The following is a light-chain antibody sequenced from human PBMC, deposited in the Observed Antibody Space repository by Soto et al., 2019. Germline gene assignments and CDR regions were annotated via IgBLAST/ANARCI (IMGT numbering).Light chain of an antibody. CDR2: EVS. CDR3: NSYTTSSTHLV. V-gene: IGLV2-14*01. CDR1: SSDVGGYNY. Sequence: QSALTQPASVSGSPGQSITISCTGTSSDVGGYNYVSWYQQHPGKAPKLMIYEVSNRPSGFSNRFSGSKSGNTASLTISGLQAEDEADDYCNSYTTSSTHLVFGGGTKLTVL. J-gene: IGLJ3*02.